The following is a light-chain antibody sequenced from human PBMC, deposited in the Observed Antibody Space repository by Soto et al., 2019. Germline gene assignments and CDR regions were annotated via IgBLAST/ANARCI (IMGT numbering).Light chain of an antibody. Sequence: QSALTQPPSASGSPGQSVTISCTGTSSDVGGYNYVSWYQQHPGKAPKLMIYEVSKRPSGVPDRFSGSKSGNTASLTVSGLQDEDEADYYCSSYAGNNVVFGGGTKLTVL. J-gene: IGLJ2*01. V-gene: IGLV2-8*01. CDR3: SSYAGNNVV. CDR2: EVS. CDR1: SSDVGGYNY.